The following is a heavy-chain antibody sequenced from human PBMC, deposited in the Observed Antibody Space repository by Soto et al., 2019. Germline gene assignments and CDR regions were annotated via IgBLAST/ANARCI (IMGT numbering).Heavy chain of an antibody. Sequence: ASVKVSCKASGYTFTSYYMHWVRQAPGQGLEWMGIINPSGGSTSYAQKFQGRVTMTRDTSTSTVYMELSSLRSEDTAVYYCARASYCSSTSCYRPWDWFDPWGQGTLVTASS. D-gene: IGHD2-2*01. V-gene: IGHV1-46*01. CDR3: ARASYCSSTSCYRPWDWFDP. CDR1: GYTFTSYY. CDR2: INPSGGST. J-gene: IGHJ5*02.